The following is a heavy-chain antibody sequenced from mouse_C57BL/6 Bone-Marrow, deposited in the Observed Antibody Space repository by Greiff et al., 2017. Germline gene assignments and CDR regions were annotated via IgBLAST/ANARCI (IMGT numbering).Heavy chain of an antibody. CDR3: ARRYHGSSYAMDY. CDR2: IHPNSGST. CDR1: GYTFTSYW. Sequence: QVQLQQSGAELVKPGASVKLSCKASGYTFTSYWMHWVKQRPGQGLEWIGMIHPNSGSTNYNEKFKSKATLTVDKSSSTAYMQLSSLTSEDSAVYYCARRYHGSSYAMDYWGQGTSVTVSS. J-gene: IGHJ4*01. D-gene: IGHD1-1*01. V-gene: IGHV1-64*01.